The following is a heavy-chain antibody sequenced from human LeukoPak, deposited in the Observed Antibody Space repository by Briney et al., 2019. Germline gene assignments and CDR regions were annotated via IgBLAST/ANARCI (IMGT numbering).Heavy chain of an antibody. CDR1: GGSFSGYY. Sequence: SETLSLTCAVYGGSFSGYYWSWIRQPPGKGLEWIGEINHSGSTNYNPSLKSRVTISVDTSKNQFSLKLSSVTAADTAVYYCARDPGYSYGWELTPAYFDPWGQGTLVTVSS. J-gene: IGHJ5*02. V-gene: IGHV4-34*01. D-gene: IGHD5-18*01. CDR2: INHSGST. CDR3: ARDPGYSYGWELTPAYFDP.